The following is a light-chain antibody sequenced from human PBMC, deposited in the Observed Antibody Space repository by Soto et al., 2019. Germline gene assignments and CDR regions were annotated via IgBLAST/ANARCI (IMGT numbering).Light chain of an antibody. V-gene: IGLV2-23*01. Sequence: QSALTQPASVSGSPGQSSTISCTGTSSDVGSYNLVSWYQQHPGKAPKRMIYEGSKRPSGVSNRFSGSTSGNTASLTLSGLQAEDEADYYCCSYAGSSTYVFGTGTKVTVL. CDR1: SSDVGSYNL. CDR3: CSYAGSSTYV. J-gene: IGLJ1*01. CDR2: EGS.